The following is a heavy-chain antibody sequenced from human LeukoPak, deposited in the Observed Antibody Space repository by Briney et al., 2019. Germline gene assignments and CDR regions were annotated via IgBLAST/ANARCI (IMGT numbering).Heavy chain of an antibody. Sequence: SETLSLTCAVSGYSITSGYYWAWIRQPPGKGLEWIGNIYHSGSTYYNPSLKSRVTISVDTSKNQFSLKLSSVTAADTAVYYRARRYSNYFFDYWGQGTLFTVSS. CDR3: ARRYSNYFFDY. CDR2: IYHSGST. D-gene: IGHD4-11*01. J-gene: IGHJ4*02. V-gene: IGHV4-38-2*01. CDR1: GYSITSGYY.